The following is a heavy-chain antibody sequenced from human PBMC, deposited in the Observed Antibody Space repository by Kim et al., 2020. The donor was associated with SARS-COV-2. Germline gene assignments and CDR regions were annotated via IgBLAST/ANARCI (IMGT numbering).Heavy chain of an antibody. J-gene: IGHJ4*02. D-gene: IGHD6-13*01. CDR1: GYTFSDYY. Sequence: ASEKVSCKASGYTFSDYYVHWVRQAPGQGLEWMGRINPDSDATNYAQKFQGRVTMTRDTAINTAYMELSSLRSDDTAVYYCGRGGGAYSSSWESLFYWGQGTLVTVSS. CDR2: INPDSDAT. CDR3: GRGGGAYSSSWESLFY. V-gene: IGHV1-2*06.